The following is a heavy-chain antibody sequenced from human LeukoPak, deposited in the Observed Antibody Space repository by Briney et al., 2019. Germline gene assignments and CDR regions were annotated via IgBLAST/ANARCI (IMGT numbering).Heavy chain of an antibody. D-gene: IGHD2-15*01. V-gene: IGHV3-21*01. CDR1: GFTFSNYI. CDR2: ISSSSSYI. Sequence: PGGSLRLSCAASGFTFSNYIMNWVRQAPGKGLEWVSSISSSSSYIYYADSVKGRFTISRDNAKNSLYLQMNSLRAEDTAVYYCARDPGLLIYDYWGQGTLVTVSS. CDR3: ARDPGLLIYDY. J-gene: IGHJ4*02.